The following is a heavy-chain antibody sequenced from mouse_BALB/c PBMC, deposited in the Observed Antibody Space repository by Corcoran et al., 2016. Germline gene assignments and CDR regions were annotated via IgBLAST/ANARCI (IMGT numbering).Heavy chain of an antibody. J-gene: IGHJ4*01. CDR2: ISYDGSN. D-gene: IGHD2-1*01. Sequence: DVQLQESGPGLVKPSQSLSLTCSVTGYSITSGYYWNWIRQFPGNKLEWMGYISYDGSNNYNPSLKNRISITRDTSKNQFFLKLNSVTTEDTATYYCARGHGNVYAMDYWGQGTSVTVSS. V-gene: IGHV3-6*02. CDR3: ARGHGNVYAMDY. CDR1: GYSITSGYY.